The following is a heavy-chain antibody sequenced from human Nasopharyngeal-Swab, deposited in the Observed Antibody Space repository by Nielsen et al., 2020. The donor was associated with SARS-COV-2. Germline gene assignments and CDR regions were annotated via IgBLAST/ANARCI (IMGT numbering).Heavy chain of an antibody. Sequence: WVRQAPGQGLEWMGWISAYNGNTNYAQKLQGRVTMTTDTSTSTAYMELSSLRSEDTAVYYCARGKGEDSGVDYWGQGTLVTVSS. D-gene: IGHD1-26*01. CDR2: ISAYNGNT. J-gene: IGHJ4*02. V-gene: IGHV1-18*01. CDR3: ARGKGEDSGVDY.